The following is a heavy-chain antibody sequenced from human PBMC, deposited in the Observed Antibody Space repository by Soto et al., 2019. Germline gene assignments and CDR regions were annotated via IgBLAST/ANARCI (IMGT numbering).Heavy chain of an antibody. V-gene: IGHV2-70*04. CDR3: ARMIGAAAGPLDAFDI. D-gene: IGHD6-13*01. J-gene: IGHJ3*02. Sequence: SGPTLVNPTQSLTLTCTFSVFSLSTSGMRVSWIRQPPGKALEWLARIDWDDDKFYSTSLKTRLTISKDTSKNQVVLTMTNMDPVDTATYYCARMIGAAAGPLDAFDIWGQGTMVTVSS. CDR2: IDWDDDK. CDR1: VFSLSTSGMR.